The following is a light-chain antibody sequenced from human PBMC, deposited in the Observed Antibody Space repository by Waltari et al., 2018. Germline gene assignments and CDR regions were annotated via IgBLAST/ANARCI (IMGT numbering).Light chain of an antibody. V-gene: IGLV3-21*04. CDR2: YDS. Sequence: SYVLTQPPSVSVAPGETASITCGGDNIGSYSVHWYQQRPGQAPVLVIFYDSDRPSGIPAGFSGSKSGNTATLTITSVEAGDEARYYCQVWHADIDPGVFGTGTEVTVL. CDR3: QVWHADIDPGV. J-gene: IGLJ1*01. CDR1: NIGSYS.